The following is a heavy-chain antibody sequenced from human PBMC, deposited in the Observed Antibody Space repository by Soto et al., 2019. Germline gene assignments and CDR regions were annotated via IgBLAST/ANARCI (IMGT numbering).Heavy chain of an antibody. V-gene: IGHV4-59*01. J-gene: IGHJ4*02. CDR1: GGSISSNY. D-gene: IGHD4-4*01. Sequence: SETLSLTCTVSGGSISSNYWSWIRQPPGKGLEWIGYIYYSGSTKYNPSLKSRVTISVDTSKNQFSLRLSSLRSEDTAVYYCATYDYSIDYWGQGTLVTVSS. CDR3: ATYDYSIDY. CDR2: IYYSGST.